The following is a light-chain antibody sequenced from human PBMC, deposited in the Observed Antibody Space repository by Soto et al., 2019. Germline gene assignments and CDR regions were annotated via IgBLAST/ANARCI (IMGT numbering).Light chain of an antibody. CDR2: DAS. V-gene: IGKV3-20*01. CDR1: QSVSSSY. J-gene: IGKJ1*01. CDR3: QQYGISPLT. Sequence: EIVLTQSPATLSLNQGERATLSCWASQSVSSSYLAWYQQKPGQAPRLLIYDASSRATGIPDRFSGSGSGTDFTLTISRLEPEDFAVYYCQQYGISPLTFGQGTKVDIK.